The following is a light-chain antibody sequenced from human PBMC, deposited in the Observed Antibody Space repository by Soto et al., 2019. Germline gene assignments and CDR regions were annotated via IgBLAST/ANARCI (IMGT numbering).Light chain of an antibody. Sequence: EIGMTQAPATLSVAPGERATLSCRAIQSVSSNLACYQQNRGQAPRLLIYGGSTRATGIPARFSDSRSGTEFTLTIRGRQSEDVAVYYCWRSNNWPPITFGQGKRRQIK. CDR1: QSVSSN. CDR2: GGS. V-gene: IGKV3-15*01. CDR3: WRSNNWPPIT. J-gene: IGKJ5*01.